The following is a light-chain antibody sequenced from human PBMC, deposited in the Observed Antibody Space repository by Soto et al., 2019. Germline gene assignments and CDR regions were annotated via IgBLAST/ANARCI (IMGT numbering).Light chain of an antibody. J-gene: IGLJ1*01. CDR1: SSDIGSYDH. V-gene: IGLV2-14*03. CDR3: ISYTARQSDR. CDR2: AVS. Sequence: QSALTQPASVSGSPGQSITISCSGTSSDIGSYDHVAWYQQFPGKSPKLIIYAVSDRPSGVSDRFSGSKSGISASLTISGLQTEDEADYYCISYTARQSDRLGTGTKVTV.